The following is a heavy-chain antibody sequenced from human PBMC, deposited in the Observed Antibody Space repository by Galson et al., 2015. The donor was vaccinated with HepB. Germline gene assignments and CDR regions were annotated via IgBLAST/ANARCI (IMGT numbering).Heavy chain of an antibody. Sequence: PALVKPTQTLTLTCTFSGFSLSTSGMRVSWIRQSPGKALEWLARIDWDDDKFYSTSLKSRLTISKDTSKNQVVLTMANMDPVDTATYYCARMGCDSDGSSLGDGFDFWGQGTMVTVSS. J-gene: IGHJ3*01. CDR2: IDWDDDK. CDR1: GFSLSTSGMR. D-gene: IGHD3-22*01. CDR3: ARMGCDSDGSSLGDGFDF. V-gene: IGHV2-70*04.